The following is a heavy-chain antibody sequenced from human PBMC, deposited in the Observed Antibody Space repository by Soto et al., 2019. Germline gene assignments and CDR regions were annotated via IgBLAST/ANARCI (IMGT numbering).Heavy chain of an antibody. D-gene: IGHD4-4*01. J-gene: IGHJ4*02. CDR1: GVSITSTDW. CDR3: AGSTADTTLKASSF. Sequence: QVQLQESGPGLVKPSETLSLSCAVSGVSITSTDWWSWVRQPPGKGLQWIGEVSLGGGANYNPSRKSRVTISVDNSKNQFSLTLNSVTAADTAVYFCAGSTADTTLKASSFWGQGTLVTVSS. V-gene: IGHV4-4*02. CDR2: VSLGGGA.